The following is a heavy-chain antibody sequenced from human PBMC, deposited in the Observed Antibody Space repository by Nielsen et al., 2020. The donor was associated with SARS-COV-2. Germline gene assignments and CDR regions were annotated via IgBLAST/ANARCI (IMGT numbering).Heavy chain of an antibody. CDR3: AKDGHSSGWYGAPDY. D-gene: IGHD6-19*01. J-gene: IGHJ4*02. CDR1: GFTFDDYT. V-gene: IGHV3-9*01. Sequence: GGSLSLSCAASGFTFDDYTMHWVRQATGKGPEWASGISWNSASIGYADSVKDRFTISRDNAKNSLYLQMNSLRAEDTALYYCAKDGHSSGWYGAPDYWGQGTLVTVSS. CDR2: ISWNSASI.